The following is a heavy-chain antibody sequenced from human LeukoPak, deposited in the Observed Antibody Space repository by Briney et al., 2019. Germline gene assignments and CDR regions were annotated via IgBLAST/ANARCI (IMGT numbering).Heavy chain of an antibody. Sequence: GSLRLSCVASGFPFSIYAMNWVRQAPGKGLEWVSLISVGGRNTHYADSVQGRFTISRDDSQNTLYLQMNSLRAEDTAIYYCAKDLDSTGYYTSDSWGQGTLVTVSS. J-gene: IGHJ5*02. CDR1: GFPFSIYA. V-gene: IGHV3-23*01. CDR3: AKDLDSTGYYTSDS. CDR2: ISVGGRNT. D-gene: IGHD3-22*01.